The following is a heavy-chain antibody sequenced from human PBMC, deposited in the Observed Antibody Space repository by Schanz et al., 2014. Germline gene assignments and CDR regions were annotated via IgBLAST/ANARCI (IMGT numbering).Heavy chain of an antibody. Sequence: EVQLLESGGALEQPGGSLRLSCAASGITFSDYAMSWVRQAPGKGLEWVSTISGLGEATFYSDSVKGRFTVSRDNSVNTLYLQMSSLRTDDTAVYYCAKDMFNWNGSPGFNTFDIWGQGTMVIVSS. D-gene: IGHD1-1*01. CDR3: AKDMFNWNGSPGFNTFDI. V-gene: IGHV3-23*01. CDR1: GITFSDYA. J-gene: IGHJ3*02. CDR2: ISGLGEAT.